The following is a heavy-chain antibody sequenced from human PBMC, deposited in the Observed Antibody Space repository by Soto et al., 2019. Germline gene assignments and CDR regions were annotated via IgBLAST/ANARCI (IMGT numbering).Heavy chain of an antibody. CDR2: IWYDGSNK. Sequence: PGGSLRLSCAASGFTFSSYGMHWVRQAPGKGLEWVAVIWYDGSNKYYADSVKGRFTISRDNSKNTLYLQMNSLRAEDTAVYYCARFSGYSSGLGSRYGMDVWGQGTTVTVSS. D-gene: IGHD6-19*01. CDR1: GFTFSSYG. CDR3: ARFSGYSSGLGSRYGMDV. V-gene: IGHV3-33*01. J-gene: IGHJ6*02.